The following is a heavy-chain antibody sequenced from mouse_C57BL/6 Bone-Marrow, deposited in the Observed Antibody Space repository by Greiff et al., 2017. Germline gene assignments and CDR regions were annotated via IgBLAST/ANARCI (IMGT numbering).Heavy chain of an antibody. Sequence: EVQLQQSGAELVRPGASVKLSCTASGFNIKDYYMHWVKQRPEQGLEWIGRIDPEDGDTEYAPKFQGKATMTADTSSNTAYLQLSSLTSEDTAVYYCNPLDYYGSSYWYFDVWGTGTTVTVSS. V-gene: IGHV14-1*01. J-gene: IGHJ1*03. CDR3: NPLDYYGSSYWYFDV. CDR2: IDPEDGDT. CDR1: GFNIKDYY. D-gene: IGHD1-1*01.